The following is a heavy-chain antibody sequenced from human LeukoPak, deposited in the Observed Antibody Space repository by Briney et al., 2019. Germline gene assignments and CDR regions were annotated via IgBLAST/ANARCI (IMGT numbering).Heavy chain of an antibody. CDR3: ASQLLSYYYYGMDV. D-gene: IGHD2-2*01. V-gene: IGHV3-7*03. CDR1: GFTFSSYW. J-gene: IGHJ6*02. CDR2: IKRDGSEK. Sequence: GGSLRLSCAASGFTFSSYWMTWVRQAPGKGLEWVANIKRDGSEKYYVDSVKGRFTISRDNAKNSLYLQMNSLRAEDTAVYYCASQLLSYYYYGMDVWGQGTTVTVSS.